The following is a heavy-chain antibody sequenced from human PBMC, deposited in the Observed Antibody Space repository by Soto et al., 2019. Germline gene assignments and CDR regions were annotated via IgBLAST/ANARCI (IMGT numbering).Heavy chain of an antibody. CDR2: IYYSGST. V-gene: IGHV4-31*03. J-gene: IGHJ4*02. Sequence: QVQLQESGPGLVKPSQTLSLTCSVSGGSISSGGYYWSWIRQHPGKGLEWIVYIYYSGSTYYNPSLKSRVTISLDTSNNQFSLKLSSVTAADTAVYYCASHVWGFGHYWGQGTLLTVSS. CDR1: GGSISSGGYY. D-gene: IGHD3-16*01. CDR3: ASHVWGFGHY.